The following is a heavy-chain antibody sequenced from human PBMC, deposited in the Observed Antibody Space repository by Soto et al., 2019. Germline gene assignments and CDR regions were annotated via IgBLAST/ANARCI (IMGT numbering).Heavy chain of an antibody. CDR2: ISWNSGSI. Sequence: EVQLVESGGRLVQPGRSLRLSCAASGFTFDDYAMHWVRQAPGKGLEWVSGISWNSGSIGYADSVKGRFTISRDNAKNSLYLQMNSLRAEDTALYYCAKDRGLVLSFYFDYWGQGTLVTVSS. J-gene: IGHJ4*02. CDR3: AKDRGLVLSFYFDY. D-gene: IGHD6-19*01. CDR1: GFTFDDYA. V-gene: IGHV3-9*01.